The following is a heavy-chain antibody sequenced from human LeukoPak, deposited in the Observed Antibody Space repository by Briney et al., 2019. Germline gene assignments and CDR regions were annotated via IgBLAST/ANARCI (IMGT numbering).Heavy chain of an antibody. CDR3: ARVSLLGTLREYFDY. V-gene: IGHV3-21*01. CDR2: ISISSSYI. Sequence: PGGSLRLSCAASGFTFSSYSMNWVRQAPGKGLELVSSISISSSYIYYADSVKGRFTISRDNAKNSLYLQMNSLRAEDTAVYYCARVSLLGTLREYFDYWGQGTLVTVSS. CDR1: GFTFSSYS. D-gene: IGHD5-12*01. J-gene: IGHJ4*02.